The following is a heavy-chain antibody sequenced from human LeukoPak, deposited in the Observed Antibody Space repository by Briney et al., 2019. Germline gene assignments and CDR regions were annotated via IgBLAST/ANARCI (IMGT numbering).Heavy chain of an antibody. Sequence: SQTLSLTGAISGDSVSSDSAAWDWIRQSPSRGLEWLARTYFRAKWYYDYALAVKSQITNNPDAYENQFSRQLNSVTPEYTAVYFCARDPVGGSTIFHSWDQETLATVPS. V-gene: IGHV6-1*01. CDR1: GDSVSSDSAA. J-gene: IGHJ5*01. CDR2: TYFRAKWYY. CDR3: ARDPVGGSTIFHS. D-gene: IGHD1-26*01.